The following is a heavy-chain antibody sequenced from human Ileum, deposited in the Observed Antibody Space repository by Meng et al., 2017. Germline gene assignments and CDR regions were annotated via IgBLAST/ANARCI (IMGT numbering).Heavy chain of an antibody. CDR2: MYYSGST. J-gene: IGHJ5*02. V-gene: IGHV4-61*01. CDR3: ARGEGSGWSSYWFDP. Sequence: SETLSLTCTVSGGSVSSGSYYWSWIRQPPGKGLEWIGYMYYSGSTNYNPSLKSRVTISVDTSKNQFSLRLSSVTAADTAVYYCARGEGSGWSSYWFDPWGQGTLVTSPQ. D-gene: IGHD6-19*01. CDR1: GGSVSSGSYY.